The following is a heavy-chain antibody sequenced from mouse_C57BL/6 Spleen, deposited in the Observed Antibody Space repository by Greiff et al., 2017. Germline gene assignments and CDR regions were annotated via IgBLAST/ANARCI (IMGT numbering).Heavy chain of an antibody. Sequence: VKLQQPGAELVKPGASVKMSCKASGYTFTSYWITWVKQRPGQGLEWIGDIYPGSGSTNYNEKFKSKATLTVDTSSSTAYMQLSSLTSGDSAVYYCARWGDTGTLALDYWGQGTTLTVSS. V-gene: IGHV1-55*01. J-gene: IGHJ2*01. D-gene: IGHD4-1*01. CDR3: ARWGDTGTLALDY. CDR2: IYPGSGST. CDR1: GYTFTSYW.